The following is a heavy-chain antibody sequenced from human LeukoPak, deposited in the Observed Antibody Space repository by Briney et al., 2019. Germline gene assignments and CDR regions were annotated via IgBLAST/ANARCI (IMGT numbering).Heavy chain of an antibody. CDR2: ISGSGGST. CDR1: GFTFSSYA. Sequence: GGSLRLSCAASGFTFSSYAMSWVRQDPGKGLEWVSAISGSGGSTYYADSVKGRFTISRDNSKNTLYLQMNSLRAEDTAVYYCAKDIAVAGYYFDYWGQGTLVTVSS. D-gene: IGHD6-19*01. J-gene: IGHJ4*02. V-gene: IGHV3-23*01. CDR3: AKDIAVAGYYFDY.